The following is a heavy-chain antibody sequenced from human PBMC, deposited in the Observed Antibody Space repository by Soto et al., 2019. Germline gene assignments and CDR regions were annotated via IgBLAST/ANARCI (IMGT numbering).Heavy chain of an antibody. J-gene: IGHJ6*02. V-gene: IGHV3-21*01. CDR2: ISSSSSYI. CDR1: GFTFSSYS. Sequence: ESGGGLVKPGGSLRLSCAASGFTFSSYSMNWVRQAPGKGLEWVSSISSSSSYIYYADSVKGRFTISRDNAKNSLYLQMNSLRAEDTAVYYCARDRKYFDLYYSMDVWGQGTTVTVSS. D-gene: IGHD3-9*01. CDR3: ARDRKYFDLYYSMDV.